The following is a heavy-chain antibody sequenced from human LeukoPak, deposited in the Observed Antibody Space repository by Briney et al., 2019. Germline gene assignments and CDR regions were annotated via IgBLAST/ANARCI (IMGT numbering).Heavy chain of an antibody. Sequence: SQTLSLTCVAHGGSFTDHSRSSIRQPPGKRLHSIAQINHSATTNYNPSLKSLDSISVDSSKNQFSLKLTSVTAADTAVYYCARGGLRHYFGSGSHDYWGQGTLVTVSS. J-gene: IGHJ4*02. CDR1: GGSFTDHS. CDR2: INHSATT. D-gene: IGHD3-10*01. V-gene: IGHV4-34*01. CDR3: ARGGLRHYFGSGSHDY.